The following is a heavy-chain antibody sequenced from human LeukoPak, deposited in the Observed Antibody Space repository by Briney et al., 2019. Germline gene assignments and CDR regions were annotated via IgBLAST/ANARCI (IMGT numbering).Heavy chain of an antibody. V-gene: IGHV5-51*01. CDR3: ARQTVTTPFDY. D-gene: IGHD4-17*01. CDR1: GYSFTTHW. CDR2: IYPGDSDT. Sequence: GESLKISCKGSGYSFTTHWIGWVRQMPGKGLEWMGIIYPGDSDTRYSPSFQGQVTISVDKSISTAYLQWSSLKASDTAMYFCARQTVTTPFDYWGQGTLVTVSS. J-gene: IGHJ4*02.